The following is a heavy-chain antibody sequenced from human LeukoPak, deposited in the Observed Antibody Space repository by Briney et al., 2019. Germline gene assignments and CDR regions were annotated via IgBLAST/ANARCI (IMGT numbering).Heavy chain of an antibody. CDR1: GFTLSGYS. Sequence: GGSLRLSCAASGFTLSGYSMNWVRQAPGKGLEWVSYISRSSSTIYYADSVKGRFTISRDNAKNSLYLQMDSLRAEDTAVYYCALHGGDSSSSGDYWGQGTLVTVSS. CDR2: ISRSSSTI. J-gene: IGHJ4*02. D-gene: IGHD6-6*01. V-gene: IGHV3-48*04. CDR3: ALHGGDSSSSGDY.